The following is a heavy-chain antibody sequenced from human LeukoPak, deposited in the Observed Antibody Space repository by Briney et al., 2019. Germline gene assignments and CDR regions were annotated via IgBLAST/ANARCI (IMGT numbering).Heavy chain of an antibody. J-gene: IGHJ4*02. CDR1: GFTFSSYG. D-gene: IGHD3-22*01. V-gene: IGHV3-23*01. CDR2: ISGSGGST. CDR3: AKSNTPFGYYDSSGYYSLDY. Sequence: GGTLRLSCAASGFTFSSYGMSWVRQAPGKGLEWVSAISGSGGSTYYADSVKGRFTISRDNSKNTLYLQMNSLRAEDTAVYYCAKSNTPFGYYDSSGYYSLDYWGQGTLVTVSS.